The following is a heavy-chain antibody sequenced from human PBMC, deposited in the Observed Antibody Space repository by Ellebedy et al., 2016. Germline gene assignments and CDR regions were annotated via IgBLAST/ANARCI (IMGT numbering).Heavy chain of an antibody. CDR1: GGSISNYY. J-gene: IGHJ4*02. Sequence: SETLSLXCTVSGGSISNYYWTWIRQSPGKGLEWIGYAFYGGSTKYNPSLRSRVTISLDTSKNQFSLKVTSVAAADTAVYYCARDVSLYSSSPSFDSWGQGTLVTVSS. CDR2: AFYGGST. D-gene: IGHD6-6*01. CDR3: ARDVSLYSSSPSFDS. V-gene: IGHV4-59*01.